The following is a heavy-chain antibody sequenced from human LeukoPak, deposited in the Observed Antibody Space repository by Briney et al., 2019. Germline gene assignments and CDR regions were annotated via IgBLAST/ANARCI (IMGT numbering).Heavy chain of an antibody. CDR1: GYTFDSCG. CDR2: ISPYTGKT. CDR3: ARDEPRIAGPTDS. D-gene: IGHD1-7*01. V-gene: IGHV1-18*01. J-gene: IGHJ4*02. Sequence: GASVKVSCKASGYTFDSCGITWVRQAPGQGLEWVGWISPYTGKTDYGQKFQGRVTMTTDTSTSTAYMELTSLRSDDTAVYYCARDEPRIAGPTDSWGQGTLVTVSS.